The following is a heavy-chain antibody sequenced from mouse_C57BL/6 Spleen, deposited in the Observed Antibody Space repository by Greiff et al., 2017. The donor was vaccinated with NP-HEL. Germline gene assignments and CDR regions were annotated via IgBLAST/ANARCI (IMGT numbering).Heavy chain of an antibody. CDR1: GFTFSSYA. D-gene: IGHD1-1*01. Sequence: EVQLVESGGGLVKPGGSLKLSCAASGFTFSSYAMSWVRQTPEKRLEWVATISDGGSYTYYPDNVKGRFTISRDNAKNNLYLQMSHLKSEDTAMYYCARVITTVVAPYAMDYWGQGTSVTVSS. CDR3: ARVITTVVAPYAMDY. J-gene: IGHJ4*01. CDR2: ISDGGSYT. V-gene: IGHV5-4*01.